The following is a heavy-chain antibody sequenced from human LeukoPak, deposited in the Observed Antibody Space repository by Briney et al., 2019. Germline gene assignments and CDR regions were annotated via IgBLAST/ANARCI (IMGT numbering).Heavy chain of an antibody. CDR1: GFTFSSYS. V-gene: IGHV3-23*01. CDR2: ISGSGGST. Sequence: GGSLRLSCEASGFTFSSYSMNWVRQAPGKGLEWVSAISGSGGSTYYADSVKGRFTISRDNSKNTLYLQMNSLRAEDTAVYYCANSYWVVYYDSSDFFDYWGQGTLVTVSS. D-gene: IGHD3-22*01. CDR3: ANSYWVVYYDSSDFFDY. J-gene: IGHJ4*02.